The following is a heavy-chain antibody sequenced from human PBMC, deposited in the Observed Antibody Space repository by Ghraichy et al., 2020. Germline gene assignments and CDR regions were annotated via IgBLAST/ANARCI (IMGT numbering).Heavy chain of an antibody. CDR1: GLTFSNYG. CDR3: ASVALSFDNWFDP. Sequence: GGSLRLSCAASGLTFSNYGMNWVRQAPGKGLEWVSYVSGSSSVIHYADSVKGRFTISRDNAKNSLYLQMNSLRDEDTSVYYCASVALSFDNWFDPWGQGTLVTVSS. D-gene: IGHD3-3*01. J-gene: IGHJ5*02. CDR2: VSGSSSVI. V-gene: IGHV3-48*02.